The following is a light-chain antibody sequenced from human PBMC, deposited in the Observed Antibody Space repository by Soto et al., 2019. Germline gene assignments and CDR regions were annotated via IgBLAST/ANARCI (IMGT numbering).Light chain of an antibody. CDR3: QQYYTTPWP. V-gene: IGKV4-1*01. J-gene: IGKJ1*01. Sequence: DIVMTQSPDSLAVSLGERATINCNSSQSVLYSSNNKNYLAWYQQKPGQPPKALIYWASTRESGVPDRFSGSGSGTDLTLTISSLQAEDVAVYYCQQYYTTPWPFGQGTKVDI. CDR1: QSVLYSSNNKNY. CDR2: WAS.